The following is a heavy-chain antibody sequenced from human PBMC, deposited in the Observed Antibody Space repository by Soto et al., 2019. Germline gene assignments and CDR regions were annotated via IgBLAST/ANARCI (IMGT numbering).Heavy chain of an antibody. J-gene: IGHJ4*02. D-gene: IGHD6-19*01. Sequence: SGNLSPTCTVSGGSRSRGSYHWCWIRQHPGKGLEWIGYIYYSGSTNYNPSLKSRVTISVDTSKNQFSLKLSSVTAADTAVYYCARVSSGWYYFDYWGQGTLVTVSS. CDR1: GGSRSRGSYH. CDR2: IYYSGST. CDR3: ARVSSGWYYFDY. V-gene: IGHV4-61*01.